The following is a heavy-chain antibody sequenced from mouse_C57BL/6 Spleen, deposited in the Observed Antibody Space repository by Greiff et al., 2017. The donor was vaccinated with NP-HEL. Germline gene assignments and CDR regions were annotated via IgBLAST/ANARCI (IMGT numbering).Heavy chain of an antibody. CDR1: GFTFSDYG. CDR3: ATGGFAY. CDR2: ISSGSSTI. Sequence: VQLKESGGGLVKPGGSLKLSCAASGFTFSDYGMHWVRQAPEKGLEWVAYISSGSSTIYYVDTVKGRFTISRDNAKNTLFLQMTSLRSEDTAMYYCATGGFAYWGQGTLVTVSA. V-gene: IGHV5-17*01. J-gene: IGHJ3*01.